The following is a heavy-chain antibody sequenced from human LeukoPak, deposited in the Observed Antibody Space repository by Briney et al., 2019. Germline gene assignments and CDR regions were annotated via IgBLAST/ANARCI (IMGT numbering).Heavy chain of an antibody. D-gene: IGHD5-12*01. J-gene: IGHJ4*02. CDR2: ISHSGST. V-gene: IGHV4-34*01. Sequence: SETLSLTCAVYGGSFSGYYWTWIRQPPGKGLELIGEISHSGSTNYNPSLKSRVTISVDTSKNQFSLKLSSVTAADTAVYYCARGPNYSGYGNFDYWGQGTLVTVSS. CDR3: ARGPNYSGYGNFDY. CDR1: GGSFSGYY.